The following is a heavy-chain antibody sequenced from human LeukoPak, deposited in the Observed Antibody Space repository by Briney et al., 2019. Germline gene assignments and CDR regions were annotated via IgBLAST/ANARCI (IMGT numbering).Heavy chain of an antibody. CDR3: ARIKGSLWFGEGTNWFDP. CDR2: INHSGST. J-gene: IGHJ5*02. Sequence: SETLSLTCTVSGGSISSSSYYWGWIRQPPGKGLEWIGEINHSGSTDYNPSLKSRVTISVDTSKNQFSLKLSSVTAAGTAVYYCARIKGSLWFGEGTNWFDPWGQGTLVTVSS. CDR1: GGSISSSSYY. D-gene: IGHD3-10*01. V-gene: IGHV4-39*07.